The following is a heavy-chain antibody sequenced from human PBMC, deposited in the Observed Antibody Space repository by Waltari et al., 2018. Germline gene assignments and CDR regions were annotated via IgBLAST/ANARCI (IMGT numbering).Heavy chain of an antibody. CDR2: MYYGGST. CDR1: GGSISDHY. Sequence: QVHLQESGPGLVKPSETLSLPCTVSGGSISDHYWSWTRQPPGKELEWIGHMYYGGSTKYNPSLKSRVTISVDTSRNQFSLNLSSMTAADTAVYYCVRQFGSSSEMYYYGMDAWGQGTTITVSS. CDR3: VRQFGSSSEMYYYGMDA. J-gene: IGHJ6*02. D-gene: IGHD2-2*01. V-gene: IGHV4-59*11.